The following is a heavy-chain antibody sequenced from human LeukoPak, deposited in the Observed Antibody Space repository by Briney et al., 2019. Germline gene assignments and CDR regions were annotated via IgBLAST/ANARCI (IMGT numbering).Heavy chain of an antibody. D-gene: IGHD2-2*01. CDR1: GYTFTSYA. V-gene: IGHV1-3*01. CDR3: ARDLDVVVPAASGFDY. CDR2: INAGNGNT. J-gene: IGHJ4*02. Sequence: ASVKVSCKASGYTFTSYAMHWVRQAPGQRPEWMGWINAGNGNTKYSQKFQGRVTITRDTSASTAYMELSSLRSEDTAVYYCARDLDVVVPAASGFDYWGQGTLVTVSS.